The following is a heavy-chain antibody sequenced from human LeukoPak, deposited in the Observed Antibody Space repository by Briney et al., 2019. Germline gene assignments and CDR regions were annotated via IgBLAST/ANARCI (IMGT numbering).Heavy chain of an antibody. CDR3: AKETPTALDY. D-gene: IGHD2-15*01. J-gene: IGHJ4*02. CDR1: GFIFSNYG. Sequence: PGRSLRLSCAASGFIFSNYGMHWVRQAPGKGLEWVAVISYVGRDKYYGDSVKGRFTISRDNSKNTVYLQMNNLRVEDTAVYYCAKETPTALDYWGQGTLVSVSS. V-gene: IGHV3-30*18. CDR2: ISYVGRDK.